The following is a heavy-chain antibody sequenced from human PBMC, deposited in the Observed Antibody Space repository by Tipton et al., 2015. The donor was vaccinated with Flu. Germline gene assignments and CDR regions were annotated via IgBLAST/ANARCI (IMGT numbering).Heavy chain of an antibody. Sequence: SLRLSCAASEFIFSTYSMHWVRLAPGRGLESVSAISGNGGNTYYANSVKGRFIVSRDNSKNTLYLQMGSLRPDDLAVYYCAREGTPGTLDYWGQGTLVTVSS. D-gene: IGHD6-13*01. CDR1: EFIFSTYS. J-gene: IGHJ4*02. V-gene: IGHV3-64*01. CDR3: AREGTPGTLDY. CDR2: ISGNGGNT.